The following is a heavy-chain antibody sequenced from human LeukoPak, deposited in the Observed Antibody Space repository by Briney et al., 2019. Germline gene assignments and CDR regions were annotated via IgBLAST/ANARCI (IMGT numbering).Heavy chain of an antibody. CDR3: AKDAHYYDSSGYYPFTFDY. D-gene: IGHD3-22*01. J-gene: IGHJ4*02. CDR1: GFTVSSNY. CDR2: ISGSGGST. Sequence: GGSLRLSGAASGFTVSSNYMSWVRQAPGKGLEWVSAISGSGGSTYYADSVKGRFTISRDNSKNTLYLQMNSLRAEDTAVYYCAKDAHYYDSSGYYPFTFDYWGQGTLVTVSS. V-gene: IGHV3-23*01.